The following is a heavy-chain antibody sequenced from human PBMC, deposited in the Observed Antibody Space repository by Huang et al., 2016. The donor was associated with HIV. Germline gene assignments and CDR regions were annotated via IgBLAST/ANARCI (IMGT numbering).Heavy chain of an antibody. V-gene: IGHV3-30*02. CDR1: GFPFSSYG. CDR2: KRYDGSKK. CDR3: AKVPHPRDYGDYVGGAFDI. J-gene: IGHJ3*02. Sequence: VQLVESGGGVVQPGGSLRLSCAASGFPFSSYGMHWVRQAPGKGLEWVAFKRYDGSKKYYADSVKGRFTISRDNSKNTLYLQMNSLRAEDTAVYYCAKVPHPRDYGDYVGGAFDIWGQGTMVTVSS. D-gene: IGHD4-17*01.